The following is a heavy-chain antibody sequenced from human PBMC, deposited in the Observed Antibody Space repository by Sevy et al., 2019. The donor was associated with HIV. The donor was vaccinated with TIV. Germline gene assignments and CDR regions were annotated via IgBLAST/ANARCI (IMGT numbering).Heavy chain of an antibody. V-gene: IGHV3-7*01. CDR1: GFTFSPYW. CDR2: IRPDGSDK. J-gene: IGHJ5*02. D-gene: IGHD1-26*01. Sequence: GGSLRLSCEASGFTFSPYWMTWVRQAPGKGLEGVANIRPDGSDKYYVDSVKGRFTISRDNAKNSLYLKMNSLRADDTARYYGASGVGLDRWGQGALVTVSS. CDR3: ASGVGLDR.